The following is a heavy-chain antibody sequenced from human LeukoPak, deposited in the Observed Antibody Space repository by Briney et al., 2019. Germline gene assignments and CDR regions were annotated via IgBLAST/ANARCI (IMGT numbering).Heavy chain of an antibody. CDR1: GGSISSSSYY. V-gene: IGHV4-39*07. D-gene: IGHD3-3*01. CDR2: IYYSGST. J-gene: IGHJ6*03. Sequence: SETLSLTCTASGGSISSSSYYWGWIRQPPGKGLEWIGSIYYSGSTYYNPSLKSRVTISVDTSKNQFSLKLSSVTAADTAVYYCARALPGPDFWSGYSYYYYYMDVWGKGTTVTVSS. CDR3: ARALPGPDFWSGYSYYYYYMDV.